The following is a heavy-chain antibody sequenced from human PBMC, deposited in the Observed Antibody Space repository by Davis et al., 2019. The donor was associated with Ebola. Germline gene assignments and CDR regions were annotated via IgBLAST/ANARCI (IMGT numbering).Heavy chain of an antibody. J-gene: IGHJ2*01. D-gene: IGHD6-6*01. Sequence: GESLKISCAASGFTFSSYWMHWVRQAPGKGLEWVSAISGSGGSTYYADSVKGRFTISRDNSKNTLYLQMNSLRAEDTAVYYCAKDASIAARPSYFDLWGRGTLVTVSS. CDR3: AKDASIAARPSYFDL. CDR1: GFTFSSYW. CDR2: ISGSGGST. V-gene: IGHV3-23*01.